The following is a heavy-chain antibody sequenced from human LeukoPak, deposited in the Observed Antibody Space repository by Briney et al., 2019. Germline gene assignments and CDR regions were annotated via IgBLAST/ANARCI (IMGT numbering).Heavy chain of an antibody. D-gene: IGHD3-10*01. J-gene: IGHJ4*02. CDR2: INHSGST. CDR1: GGSFSGYY. V-gene: IGHV4-34*01. CDR3: ARCGFGSGSYCYY. Sequence: SETLSLTCAVYGGSFSGYYWSWIRQPPGKGLEWIGEINHSGSTNYNPSLKSRVTISVDTSKNQFSLKLSSVTAADTAVFYCARCGFGSGSYCYYWGQGTLVTVSS.